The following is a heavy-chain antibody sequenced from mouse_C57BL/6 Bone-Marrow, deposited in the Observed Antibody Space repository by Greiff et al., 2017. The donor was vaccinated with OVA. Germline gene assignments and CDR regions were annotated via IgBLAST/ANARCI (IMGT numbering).Heavy chain of an antibody. V-gene: IGHV1-81*01. CDR2: IYPRSGNT. CDR3: ASYYCSSYGYFDV. J-gene: IGHJ1*03. CDR1: GYTFTSYG. D-gene: IGHD1-1*01. Sequence: VQLQQSGAELARPGASVKLSCKASGYTFTSYGISWVKQRTGQGLEWIGEIYPRSGNTYYNEKFKGKATLTADKSSSTAYMELRSLTYEDSAVYFCASYYCSSYGYFDVWGTGTTVTVSS.